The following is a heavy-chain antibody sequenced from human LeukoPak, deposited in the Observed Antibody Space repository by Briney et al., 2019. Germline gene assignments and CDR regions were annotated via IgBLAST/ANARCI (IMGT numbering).Heavy chain of an antibody. V-gene: IGHV3-74*01. CDR1: GFTLSTYW. D-gene: IGHD2-2*01. Sequence: GGSLRLSCIASGFTLSTYWMHWVRQVPGKGLVWVSRTSSDGSSTDYADSVKGRFTISRDNAGNTVHLQMNSLRAEDTAVYYCVKDGKSCITTTCFAQADCWGQGTLVTVSS. CDR2: TSSDGSST. CDR3: VKDGKSCITTTCFAQADC. J-gene: IGHJ4*02.